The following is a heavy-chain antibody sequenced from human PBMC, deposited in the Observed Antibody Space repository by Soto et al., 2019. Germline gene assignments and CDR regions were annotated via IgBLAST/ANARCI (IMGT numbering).Heavy chain of an antibody. J-gene: IGHJ4*02. Sequence: QLQLQESGPGLVKPSETLSLTCTVSGGSISSRSHYWGWIRQSPGKHLEWIGSSYYRGSTHYNPSLKTRVTISVDTSKNQVSLKVYSMTAADTAVYYCATADGFGVVTPFFEYWGQGILATVSS. V-gene: IGHV4-39*01. D-gene: IGHD3-3*01. CDR2: SYYRGST. CDR1: GGSISSRSHY. CDR3: ATADGFGVVTPFFEY.